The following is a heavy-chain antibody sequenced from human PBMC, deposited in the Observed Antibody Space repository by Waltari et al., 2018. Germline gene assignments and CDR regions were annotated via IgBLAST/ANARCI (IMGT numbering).Heavy chain of an antibody. CDR2: IYYNGNT. CDR3: AREIYGGNSRPYDH. Sequence: QVQLQESGPGLVKPSETLSLTCTVSGGSVNSYYWSWIRQPPGKGREWIGHIYYNGNTAYNPYLKSRASILVDTSKNQVSLKLTSATAADTALYFCAREIYGGNSRPYDHWGQGTLVTVDS. V-gene: IGHV4-59*02. CDR1: GGSVNSYY. D-gene: IGHD2-21*02. J-gene: IGHJ4*02.